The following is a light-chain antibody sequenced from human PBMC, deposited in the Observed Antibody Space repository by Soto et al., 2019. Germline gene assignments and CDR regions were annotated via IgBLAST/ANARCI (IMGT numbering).Light chain of an antibody. Sequence: DIQMTQSPSTLSASVGDRVTITCRASQSIGRWLAWYQQKPGKAPKLLIYKASSLESGVPSRFSGSGSGTDFTLTISSLQPHDFATYYCQQYNSYSPALTFGGGTKVEIK. J-gene: IGKJ4*01. CDR1: QSIGRW. V-gene: IGKV1-5*03. CDR2: KAS. CDR3: QQYNSYSPALT.